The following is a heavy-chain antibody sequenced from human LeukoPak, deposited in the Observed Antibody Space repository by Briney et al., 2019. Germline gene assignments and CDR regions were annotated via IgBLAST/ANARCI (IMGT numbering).Heavy chain of an antibody. Sequence: ASVKVSCKASGYTFTSYGISWVRQAPGQGLEWMGWISFHNGNTNYPQKLQGRVTITADESTSTAYMELSSLRSEDTAVYYCTRVRREREIDYWGQGTLVTVSS. J-gene: IGHJ4*02. CDR1: GYTFTSYG. CDR2: ISFHNGNT. CDR3: TRVRREREIDY. D-gene: IGHD1-1*01. V-gene: IGHV1-18*01.